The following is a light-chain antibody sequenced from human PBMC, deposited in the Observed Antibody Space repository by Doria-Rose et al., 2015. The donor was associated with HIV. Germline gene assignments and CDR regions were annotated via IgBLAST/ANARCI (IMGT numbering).Light chain of an antibody. CDR1: QSVLTRSNHKNY. CDR2: WAS. V-gene: IGKV4-1*01. J-gene: IGKJ1*01. Sequence: DIQVTQSPDSLAVSLGERATINCKSSQSVLTRSNHKNYLAWYQQKAGQPPNLLIYWASTRESGVPDRFSGSGSGTDFTLTISSLQAEDVAVYYCQQYFTTPRTVGQGTKVESK. CDR3: QQYFTTPRT.